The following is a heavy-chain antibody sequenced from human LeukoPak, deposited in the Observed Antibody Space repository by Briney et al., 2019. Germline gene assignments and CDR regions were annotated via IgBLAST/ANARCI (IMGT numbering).Heavy chain of an antibody. V-gene: IGHV1-2*02. J-gene: IGHJ4*02. CDR3: ARDLGFLEWLFDVAEPYFDY. Sequence: ASVKVSCKASGYTFTGNYMHWVRQAPGQGLEWMGWINPNSGGTNYAQKFQGRVTMTKDTSISTAYMELSRLRSDDTAVYYCARDLGFLEWLFDVAEPYFDYWGQGTLVTVSS. CDR2: INPNSGGT. D-gene: IGHD3-3*01. CDR1: GYTFTGNY.